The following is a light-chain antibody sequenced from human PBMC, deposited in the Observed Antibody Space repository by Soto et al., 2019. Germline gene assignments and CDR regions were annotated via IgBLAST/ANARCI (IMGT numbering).Light chain of an antibody. CDR1: QSASSY. CDR2: DAS. CDR3: QQRSNWSTWT. V-gene: IGKV3-11*01. Sequence: EIVLTQSPATLSLSPGARATLSCRASQSASSYLAWYQQKPGQAPRLLIYDASNRATGIPARFSGSGSGTDVTLTISSLEPEDFAVYYCQQRSNWSTWTFGQGTKVDIK. J-gene: IGKJ1*01.